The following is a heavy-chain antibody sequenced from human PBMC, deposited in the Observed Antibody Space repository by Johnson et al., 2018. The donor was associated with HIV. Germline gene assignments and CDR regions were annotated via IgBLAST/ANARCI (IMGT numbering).Heavy chain of an antibody. D-gene: IGHD3-10*01. CDR2: ISYDGSNK. CDR1: GFTFSSYA. V-gene: IGHV3-30*04. J-gene: IGHJ3*02. Sequence: QVQLVESGRGVVQPGGSLRLSCAASGFTFSSYAMHWVRQAPGKGLEWVAVISYDGSNKYYADSVKGRFTISRDNSKNTLYLQMNSLRAEDTAVYYCARQYYGSGTDAFDIWGQGTMVTVSS. CDR3: ARQYYGSGTDAFDI.